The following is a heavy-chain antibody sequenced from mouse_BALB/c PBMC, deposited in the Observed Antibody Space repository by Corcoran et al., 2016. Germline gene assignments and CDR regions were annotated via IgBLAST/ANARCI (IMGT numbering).Heavy chain of an antibody. Sequence: DVQLQESGPGLVKPSQSLSLTCSVTGYSITSGYYWNWIRQFPGNKLEWMGYISYDGSNNYNPSLKNRISITRDTSKNQFFLKLNSVTTEDTATYHCASGNYWYFDVWGAGTTVTVSS. CDR3: ASGNYWYFDV. D-gene: IGHD2-1*01. CDR1: GYSITSGYY. V-gene: IGHV3-6*02. CDR2: ISYDGSN. J-gene: IGHJ1*01.